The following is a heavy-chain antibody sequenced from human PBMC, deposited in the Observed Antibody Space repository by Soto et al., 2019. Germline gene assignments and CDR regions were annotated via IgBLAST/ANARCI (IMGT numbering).Heavy chain of an antibody. CDR1: GYTFTSYG. V-gene: IGHV1-18*01. J-gene: IGHJ4*02. Sequence: ASVKVSCKASGYTFTSYGISWVRQAPGQGLEWMGWISAYNGNTNYAQKPQGRVTMTTDTSTSTAYMELRSLRSDDTAVYYCARTKYSSGTGYYFDYWGQGTLVTVSS. CDR3: ARTKYSSGTGYYFDY. CDR2: ISAYNGNT. D-gene: IGHD6-19*01.